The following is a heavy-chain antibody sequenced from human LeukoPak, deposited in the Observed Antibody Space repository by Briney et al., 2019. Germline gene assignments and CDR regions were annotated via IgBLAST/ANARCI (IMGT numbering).Heavy chain of an antibody. CDR3: ARAMKNIVVVKLSTGAFDI. V-gene: IGHV3-21*01. Sequence: GGSLRLSCAASGFTFSSYSMNWVRQAPGKGLEWVSSISSSSSYIYYADSVKGRFTISRDNAKNSLYLQMNSLRAEDTAVYYCARAMKNIVVVKLSTGAFDIWGQGTMVTVSS. CDR1: GFTFSSYS. D-gene: IGHD2-21*01. CDR2: ISSSSSYI. J-gene: IGHJ3*02.